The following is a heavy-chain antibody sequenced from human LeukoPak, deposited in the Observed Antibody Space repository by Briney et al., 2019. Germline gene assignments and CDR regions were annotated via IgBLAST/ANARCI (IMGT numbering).Heavy chain of an antibody. CDR2: ISGSGGST. V-gene: IGHV3-23*01. D-gene: IGHD6-19*01. Sequence: GGSLRLSCAASGFTFSSYAMSWVRQAPGKGLEWVSAISGSGGSTYYADSVKGRFTISRDNSKNTLYLQMNSLRAEDTAVYYCAKDRVNSSGGYQGPEAFDYWGQGTLVTVSS. J-gene: IGHJ4*02. CDR3: AKDRVNSSGGYQGPEAFDY. CDR1: GFTFSSYA.